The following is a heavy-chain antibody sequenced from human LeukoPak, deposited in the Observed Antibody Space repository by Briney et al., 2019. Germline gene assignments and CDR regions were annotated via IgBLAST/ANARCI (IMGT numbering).Heavy chain of an antibody. CDR1: GGSISSSSYY. CDR2: IYYSGST. V-gene: IGHV4-39*02. J-gene: IGHJ3*02. CDR3: ARDDSLEDVVVIAKDAFDI. Sequence: SETLSLTCTVSGGSISSSSYYWGWIRQPPGKGLEWIGSIYYSGSTHYNPSLKSRVTISVDTSKNQFSLKLSSVTAADTAVYYCARDDSLEDVVVIAKDAFDIWGQGTMVTVSS. D-gene: IGHD2-21*01.